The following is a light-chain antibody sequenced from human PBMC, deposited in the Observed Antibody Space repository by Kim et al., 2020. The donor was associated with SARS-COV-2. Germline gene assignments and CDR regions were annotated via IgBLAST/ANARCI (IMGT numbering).Light chain of an antibody. CDR3: AAWDDSLNAWV. V-gene: IGLV1-44*01. CDR1: SSNIGSNT. J-gene: IGLJ3*02. CDR2: SNN. Sequence: GRRVTISCSGSSSNIGSNTVNWYQQLPGTAPKLLIYSNNQRPSGVPDRFSGSKSGTSASLAISGLQSEGEADYYCAAWDDSLNAWVFGGGTQLTVL.